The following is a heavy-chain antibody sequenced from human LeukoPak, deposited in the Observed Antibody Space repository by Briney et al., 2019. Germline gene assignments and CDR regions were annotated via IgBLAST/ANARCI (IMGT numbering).Heavy chain of an antibody. CDR3: ATNYCGGDCYPAW. J-gene: IGHJ4*02. Sequence: SETLSLTCTVSGDSISKSSYYWGFIRQPPGKELEWIGNIYYSGTTYYSPSLSSRVTISVDTSKNQFSLKLNSMTAADTAVYYCATNYCGGDCYPAWWGQGTLVTVSS. V-gene: IGHV4-39*01. CDR1: GDSISKSSYY. D-gene: IGHD2-21*02. CDR2: IYYSGTT.